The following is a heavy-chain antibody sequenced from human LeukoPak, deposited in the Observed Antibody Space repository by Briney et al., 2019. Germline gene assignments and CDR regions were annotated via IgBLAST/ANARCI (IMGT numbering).Heavy chain of an antibody. CDR2: ISGSGGST. Sequence: GGSLRLSCAASGFTFSSYAMSWVRQAPGKGLEWVSAISGSGGSTYYADSVKGWFTISRDNSKNTLYLQMNSLRAEDTAVYYCAKENYDILTGYSPYYFDYWGQGTLVTVSS. V-gene: IGHV3-23*01. CDR1: GFTFSSYA. CDR3: AKENYDILTGYSPYYFDY. J-gene: IGHJ4*02. D-gene: IGHD3-9*01.